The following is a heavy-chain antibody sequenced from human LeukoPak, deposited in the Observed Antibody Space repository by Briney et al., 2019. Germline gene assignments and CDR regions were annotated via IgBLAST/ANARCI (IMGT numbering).Heavy chain of an antibody. CDR3: AKDPTSHYDILTGYYLFDY. Sequence: PGGSLRLSCAASGFTVSSNYMSWVRQAPGKGLEWVSVIYSGGSTYYADSVKGRFTISRDNSKNTLYLQMNSPRAEDTAVYYCAKDPTSHYDILTGYYLFDYWGQGTLVTVSS. CDR2: IYSGGST. D-gene: IGHD3-9*01. CDR1: GFTVSSNY. V-gene: IGHV3-66*02. J-gene: IGHJ4*02.